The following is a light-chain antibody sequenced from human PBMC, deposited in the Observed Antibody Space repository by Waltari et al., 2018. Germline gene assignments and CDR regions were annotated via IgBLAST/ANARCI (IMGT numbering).Light chain of an antibody. CDR2: VVS. V-gene: IGKV3-20*01. CDR1: HIVDYNY. J-gene: IGKJ3*01. Sequence: IVVTPSPGTVSLSPGERATLSSRSSHIVDYNYLALFQPKPAQSPRLLIYVVSNRAAGIPNRFSGSGSGTDFTLTITRLEPEDFAVYYCQQYGAPPYTFGPGTNVAFK. CDR3: QQYGAPPYT.